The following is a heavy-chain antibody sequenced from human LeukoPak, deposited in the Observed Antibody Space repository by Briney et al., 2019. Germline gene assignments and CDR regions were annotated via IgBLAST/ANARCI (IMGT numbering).Heavy chain of an antibody. V-gene: IGHV1-18*01. J-gene: IGHJ4*02. D-gene: IGHD6-13*01. Sequence: ASVQVSCKASGYTFTSYTISWVRQAPGQGLEWMGWISAYNVNTNYAQMLQGRVTMTTDTSTSTAYMELRSLRSDDTAVYYCAREAAAGTYGYWGQGTLVTFSS. CDR3: AREAAAGTYGY. CDR1: GYTFTSYT. CDR2: ISAYNVNT.